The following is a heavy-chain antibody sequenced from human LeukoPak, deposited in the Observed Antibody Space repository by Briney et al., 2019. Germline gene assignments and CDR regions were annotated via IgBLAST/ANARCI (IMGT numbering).Heavy chain of an antibody. CDR2: ISYDGSNK. J-gene: IGHJ3*02. D-gene: IGHD1-26*01. CDR1: GFTFSSYA. CDR3: ARDLTPPQVGATRNAFDI. V-gene: IGHV3-30-3*01. Sequence: PGRSLRLSCAASGFTFSSYAMHWVRQAPGKGLEWVAVISYDGSNKYYADSVKGRFTISRDNSKNTLYLQMNSLRAEDTAVYYCARDLTPPQVGATRNAFDIWGQGTMVTVSS.